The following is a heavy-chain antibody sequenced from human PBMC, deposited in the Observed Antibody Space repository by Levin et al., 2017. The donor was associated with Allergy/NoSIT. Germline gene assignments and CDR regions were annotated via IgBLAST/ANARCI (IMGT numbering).Heavy chain of an antibody. J-gene: IGHJ1*01. D-gene: IGHD2-21*02. CDR2: ISYDGSNK. CDR1: GFTFSSYG. V-gene: IGHV3-30*18. CDR3: AKDGWYCGGDCYDMEGGQLKH. Sequence: GESLKISCAASGFTFSSYGMHWVRQAPGKGLEWVAVISYDGSNKYYADSVKGRFTISRDNSKNTLYLQMNSLRAEDTAVYYCAKDGWYCGGDCYDMEGGQLKHWGQGTLVTVSS.